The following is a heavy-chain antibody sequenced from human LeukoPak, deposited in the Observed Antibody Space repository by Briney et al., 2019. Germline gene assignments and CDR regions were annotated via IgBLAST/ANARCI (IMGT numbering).Heavy chain of an antibody. J-gene: IGHJ4*02. D-gene: IGHD3-22*01. CDR3: ARERMYYYDSSGCDYFDY. V-gene: IGHV3-30-3*01. CDR2: ISYDGSNK. Sequence: GGSLRLSCAASGFTFSSYWMHWVRQAPGKGLEWVAVISYDGSNKYYADSVKGRFTISRDNSKNTLYLQMNSLRAEDTAVYYCARERMYYYDSSGCDYFDYWGQGTLVTVSS. CDR1: GFTFSSYW.